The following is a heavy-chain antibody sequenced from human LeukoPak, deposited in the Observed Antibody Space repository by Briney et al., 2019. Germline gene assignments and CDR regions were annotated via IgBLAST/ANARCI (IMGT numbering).Heavy chain of an antibody. Sequence: PGGSLRLSCAASGFVFSDSWMTWIRQAPGKGLEWVAVIWYDGSNKYYADSVKGRFTISRDNSKNTLYLQMNSLRAEDTAVYYCAKDGGLWVSAHWGDSWGRGTLVTVSS. CDR2: IWYDGSNK. V-gene: IGHV3-33*06. CDR3: AKDGGLWVSAHWGDS. CDR1: GFVFSDSW. J-gene: IGHJ4*02. D-gene: IGHD7-27*01.